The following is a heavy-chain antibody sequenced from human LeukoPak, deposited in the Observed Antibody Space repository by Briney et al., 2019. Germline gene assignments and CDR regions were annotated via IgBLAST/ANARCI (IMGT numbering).Heavy chain of an antibody. CDR3: ARGGRFCSSTSCYRNYYYYYYMDV. CDR2: IIPIFGTA. Sequence: SATVSCKASGGTFSSYAISWVRQAPGQGLEWMGGIIPIFGTANYAQKFQGRVTITTDESTSTAYMELSSLRSEDTAVYYCARGGRFCSSTSCYRNYYYYYYMDVWGKGTTVTVSS. V-gene: IGHV1-69*05. CDR1: GGTFSSYA. J-gene: IGHJ6*03. D-gene: IGHD2-2*02.